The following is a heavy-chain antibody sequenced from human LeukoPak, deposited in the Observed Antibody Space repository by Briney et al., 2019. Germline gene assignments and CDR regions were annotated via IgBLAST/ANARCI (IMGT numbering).Heavy chain of an antibody. CDR1: GFTFSSYA. Sequence: GGSLRLSCAASGFTFSSYAMSWVRQAPGKGLEWVSAISGSGGSTYYADSVKGRFTISRDNSKNTLYLQMNSLRAEDTAVYYCAKVRRDYGDYGTYYFDYWGQGTLVTVSS. CDR3: AKVRRDYGDYGTYYFDY. J-gene: IGHJ4*02. V-gene: IGHV3-23*01. D-gene: IGHD4-17*01. CDR2: ISGSGGST.